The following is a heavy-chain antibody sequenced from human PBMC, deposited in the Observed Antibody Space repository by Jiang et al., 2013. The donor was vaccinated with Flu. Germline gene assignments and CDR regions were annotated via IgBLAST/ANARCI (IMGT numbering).Heavy chain of an antibody. J-gene: IGHJ6*02. D-gene: IGHD4-17*01. V-gene: IGHV7-4-1*02. CDR1: GYTFTGYY. Sequence: SGAEVKKPGASVKVSCKASGYTFTGYYMHWVRQAPGQGLEWMGWINTNTGDPTYARGSTGRFVFYLDTAGSTAYLQISGLTPEDTAVYYCARATETAQHYFYNAMDVWGQGTTVTV. CDR2: INTNTGDP. CDR3: ARATETAQHYFYNAMDV.